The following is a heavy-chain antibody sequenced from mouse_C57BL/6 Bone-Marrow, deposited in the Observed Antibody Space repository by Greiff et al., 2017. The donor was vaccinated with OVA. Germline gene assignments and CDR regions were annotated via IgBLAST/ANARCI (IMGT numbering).Heavy chain of an antibody. V-gene: IGHV14-4*01. CDR1: GFNIKDDY. CDR2: IDPENGDT. D-gene: IGHD2-2*01. CDR3: TTRSTMVTTFGYFDV. Sequence: VQLQQSGAELVRPGASVKLSCTASGFNIKDDYMHWVKQRPEQGLEWIGWIDPENGDTEYASKFQGKATITADTSSNTAYLQLSSLTSEDTAVYYCTTRSTMVTTFGYFDVWGTGTTVTVSS. J-gene: IGHJ1*03.